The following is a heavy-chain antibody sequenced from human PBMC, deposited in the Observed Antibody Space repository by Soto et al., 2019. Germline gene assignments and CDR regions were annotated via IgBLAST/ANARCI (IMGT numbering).Heavy chain of an antibody. D-gene: IGHD6-13*01. CDR3: ARQGPSSSWYFYFDY. CDR2: IYYSGST. V-gene: IGHV4-39*01. Sequence: SETLSLTCTVSGGSISSSSYYWGWIRQPPGKGLEWIGSIYYSGSTYYNPSLKSRVTISVDTSKNQFSLKLSSVTAADTAVYYCARQGPSSSWYFYFDYWGQGTLVIVSS. J-gene: IGHJ4*02. CDR1: GGSISSSSYY.